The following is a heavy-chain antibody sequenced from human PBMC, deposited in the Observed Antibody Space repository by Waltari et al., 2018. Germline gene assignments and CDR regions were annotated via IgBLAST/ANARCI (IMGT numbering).Heavy chain of an antibody. CDR2: INPNSGGT. D-gene: IGHD6-19*01. Sequence: QVQLVQSGAVVKKPGASVKSSCKASGSTFTAYYIHWVRQAPGQGLEWMGWINPNSGGTNYAQKFQGRVTMTRDTSISTAYMELSRLRSDDTAVYYCARLYSSGWYVWGQGTLVTVSS. J-gene: IGHJ4*02. CDR3: ARLYSSGWYV. CDR1: GSTFTAYY. V-gene: IGHV1-2*02.